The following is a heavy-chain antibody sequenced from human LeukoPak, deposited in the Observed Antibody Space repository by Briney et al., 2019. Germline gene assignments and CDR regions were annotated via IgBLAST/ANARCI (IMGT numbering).Heavy chain of an antibody. Sequence: ASVKVSCKASGYTFTDYYMHWVRQAPGQGLEWMGWINPNSGDTNYAQKSQGRVTMTRDTSISTAYMELSRLRSDDTAVYYCARESYCTTPSCSHDYWGQGTLATVSS. V-gene: IGHV1-2*02. J-gene: IGHJ4*02. D-gene: IGHD2-2*01. CDR2: INPNSGDT. CDR1: GYTFTDYY. CDR3: ARESYCTTPSCSHDY.